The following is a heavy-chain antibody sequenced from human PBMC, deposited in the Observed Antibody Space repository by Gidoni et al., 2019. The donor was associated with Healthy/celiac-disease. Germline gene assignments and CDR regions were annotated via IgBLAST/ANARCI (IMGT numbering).Heavy chain of an antibody. D-gene: IGHD1-26*01. J-gene: IGHJ3*02. V-gene: IGHV4-61*02. CDR1: GGSISSGSYY. CDR2: IYTSGST. CDR3: ARGRPIVGATIGFDI. Sequence: QVQLQESGPGLVKPSQTLSLTCTVSGGSISSGSYYWSWIRQPAGKGLEWIGRIYTSGSTNYNPSLKSRVTISVDTPKNQFSLKLSSVTAADTAVYYCARGRPIVGATIGFDIWGQGTMVTVSS.